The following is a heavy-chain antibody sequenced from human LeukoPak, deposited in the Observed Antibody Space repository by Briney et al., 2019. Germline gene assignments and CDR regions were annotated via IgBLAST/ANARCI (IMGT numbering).Heavy chain of an antibody. D-gene: IGHD4-17*01. CDR1: GDTLTELS. CDR2: FDPEDGET. J-gene: IGHJ4*02. V-gene: IGHV1-24*01. CDR3: ATGATVTTTYYFDY. Sequence: ASVKVSCKVSGDTLTELSMHWVRQAPGKGLEWMGGFDPEDGETIYAQKFQGRVTMTEDTSTDTAYMELSSLRSEDTAVYYCATGATVTTTYYFDYWGQGTLVTVSS.